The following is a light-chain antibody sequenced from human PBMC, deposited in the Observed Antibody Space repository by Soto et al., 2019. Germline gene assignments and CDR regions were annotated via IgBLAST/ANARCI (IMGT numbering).Light chain of an antibody. CDR1: SSDVGYYNS. Sequence: QSVLTQPASVSGSPGQSITISCTGTSSDVGYYNSVSWYQRHPGKAPKLIIYDVSSRPSGVSNRFSGFKSGNTASLTISGLQAEDEADYYCSSYPSSETHVLFGGGTKLTVL. V-gene: IGLV2-14*03. CDR3: SSYPSSETHVL. J-gene: IGLJ2*01. CDR2: DVS.